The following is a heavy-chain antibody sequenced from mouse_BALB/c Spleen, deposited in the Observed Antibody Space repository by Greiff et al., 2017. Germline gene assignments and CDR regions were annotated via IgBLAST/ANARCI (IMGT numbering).Heavy chain of an antibody. J-gene: IGHJ4*01. CDR3: ARPVRDYAMDY. CDR2: IDPANGNT. D-gene: IGHD2-14*01. Sequence: VHVKQSGAELVKPGASVKLSCTASGFNIKDTYMHWVKQRPEQGLEWIGRIDPANGNTKYDPKFQGKATITADTSSNTAYLQLSSLTSEDTAVYYCARPVRDYAMDYWGQGTSVTVSS. CDR1: GFNIKDTY. V-gene: IGHV14-3*02.